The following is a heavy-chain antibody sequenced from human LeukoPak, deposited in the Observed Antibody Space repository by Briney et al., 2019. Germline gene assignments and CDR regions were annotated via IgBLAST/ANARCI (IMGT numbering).Heavy chain of an antibody. J-gene: IGHJ5*02. CDR3: AKAVVALSALPYSWFDP. Sequence: GGSLRLSCAASGFTFSSSAMSWVRQAPGKGLEWVSAISGSGGSTYYADSVKGRFTISRDNSKNTLYLQMNSLRAEDTAVYYCAKAVVALSALPYSWFDPWGQGTLVTVSS. CDR1: GFTFSSSA. V-gene: IGHV3-23*01. D-gene: IGHD2-21*01. CDR2: ISGSGGST.